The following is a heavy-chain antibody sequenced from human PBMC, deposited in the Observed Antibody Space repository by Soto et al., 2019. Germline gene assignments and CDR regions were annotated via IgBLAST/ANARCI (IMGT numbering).Heavy chain of an antibody. CDR3: ARDLIAVAATGAFDI. Sequence: ASVKVSCKVSGYTLTELSMHWVRQAPGKGLEWMGGFDPEDGETIYAQKFQGRVTMTEDTSTDTAYMELSSLRSEDTAVYYCARDLIAVAATGAFDIWGQGTMVTVSS. D-gene: IGHD6-19*01. CDR1: GYTLTELS. V-gene: IGHV1-24*01. CDR2: FDPEDGET. J-gene: IGHJ3*02.